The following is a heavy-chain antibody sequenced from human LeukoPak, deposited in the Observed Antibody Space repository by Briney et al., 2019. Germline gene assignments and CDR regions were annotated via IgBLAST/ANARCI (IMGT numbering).Heavy chain of an antibody. CDR1: GGTLSSYA. CDR3: ARGVWDFWNYYYYMDV. CDR2: IIPIFGTA. J-gene: IGHJ6*03. V-gene: IGHV1-69*05. D-gene: IGHD3-3*01. Sequence: SVKVSCKASGGTLSSYAISWVRQAPGQGLEWMGGIIPIFGTANYAQKFQGRVTITTDESTSTAYMELSSLRSEDTAVYYCARGVWDFWNYYYYMDVWGKGTTVTVSS.